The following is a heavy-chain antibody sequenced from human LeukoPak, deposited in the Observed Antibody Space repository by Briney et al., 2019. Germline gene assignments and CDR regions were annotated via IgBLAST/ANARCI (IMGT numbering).Heavy chain of an antibody. Sequence: GGSLRLSCAASGFTFDDYGMSWVRQAPGKGLEWDSGINWNGGNIGYADSVKGRFTISRDNAKNSLYLQMNSLRTEDTALYYCASGGIYYGAAFEFWGQGTLVTVSS. D-gene: IGHD1-26*01. CDR1: GFTFDDYG. V-gene: IGHV3-20*04. CDR2: INWNGGNI. J-gene: IGHJ4*02. CDR3: ASGGIYYGAAFEF.